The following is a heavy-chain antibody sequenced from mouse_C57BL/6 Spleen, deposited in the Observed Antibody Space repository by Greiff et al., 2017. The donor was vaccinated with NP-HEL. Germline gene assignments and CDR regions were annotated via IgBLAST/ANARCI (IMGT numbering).Heavy chain of an antibody. CDR2: ISYDGSN. D-gene: IGHD2-2*01. J-gene: IGHJ2*01. CDR3: ARDRGGYLYYFDY. V-gene: IGHV3-6*01. CDR1: GYSITSGYY. Sequence: EVKLQESGPGLVKPSQSLSLTCSVTGYSITSGYYWNWIRQFPGNKLEWMGYISYDGSNNYNPSLKNRISITRDTSKNQFFLKLNSVTTEDTATYYCARDRGGYLYYFDYWGQGTTLTVSS.